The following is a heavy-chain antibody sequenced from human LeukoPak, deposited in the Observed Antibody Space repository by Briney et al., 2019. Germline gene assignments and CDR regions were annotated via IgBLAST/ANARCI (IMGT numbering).Heavy chain of an antibody. CDR2: IYYSGST. D-gene: IGHD6-19*01. J-gene: IGHJ4*02. Sequence: SETLSLTCTVSGGSISSYYWSWIRQPPGKGLEWMGYIYYSGSTNYNPSLKSRVTISVDTSKNQFSLKLSSVTAADTAVYYCARCITTGYSSGWYVRIFDYWGQGTLVTISS. CDR3: ARCITTGYSSGWYVRIFDY. CDR1: GGSISSYY. V-gene: IGHV4-59*01.